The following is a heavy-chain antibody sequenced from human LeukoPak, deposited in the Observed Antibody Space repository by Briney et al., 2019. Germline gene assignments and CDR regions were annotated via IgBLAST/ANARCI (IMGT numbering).Heavy chain of an antibody. CDR1: GFTFTTYW. J-gene: IGHJ4*02. CDR2: IKQDGSEE. D-gene: IGHD1-26*01. V-gene: IGHV3-7*01. Sequence: GGSMRLSCAASGFTFTTYWMMWVRQAPGKGLEWVAKIKQDGSEEYYVDSVRGRFTISRDNAKNSVYLQMNSLRAEDTAVYYCAKGGKWDVTPFDYWGQGTLVTVSS. CDR3: AKGGKWDVTPFDY.